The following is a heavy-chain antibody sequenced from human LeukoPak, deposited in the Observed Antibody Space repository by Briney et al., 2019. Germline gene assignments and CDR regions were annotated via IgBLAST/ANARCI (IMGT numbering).Heavy chain of an antibody. J-gene: IGHJ6*02. Sequence: PGGSLRLSCATSGFTFSNYAFHWIRQAPGKGLEWVATMSFDVNNKYYADSVRGRFTISRDNSKNTLYLQMNSLRAEDTAVYSCARDPGSGYFLWGQGTTVTVSS. CDR3: ARDPGSGYFL. CDR2: MSFDVNNK. CDR1: GFTFSNYA. V-gene: IGHV3-30*04. D-gene: IGHD3-3*01.